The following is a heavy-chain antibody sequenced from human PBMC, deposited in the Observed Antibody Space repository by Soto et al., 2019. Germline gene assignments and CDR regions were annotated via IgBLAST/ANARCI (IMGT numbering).Heavy chain of an antibody. D-gene: IGHD6-19*01. CDR2: IVVGSGNT. V-gene: IGHV1-58*01. CDR3: AADSSGWFSSFY. CDR1: GFTFTSSA. Sequence: QMQLVQSGPEVKKPGTSVKVSCKASGFTFTSSAVQWGRQARGQRLGKIGWIVVGSGNTNYAQKFQERVTITREMSTSTAYMELSSLRSEDTAVYYCAADSSGWFSSFYWGQGTLVTVSS. J-gene: IGHJ4*02.